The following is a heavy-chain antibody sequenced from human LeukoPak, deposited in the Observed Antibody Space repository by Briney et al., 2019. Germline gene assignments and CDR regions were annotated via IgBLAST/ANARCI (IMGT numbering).Heavy chain of an antibody. CDR2: IRYDGSNK. CDR3: AKDRSGYYYYGSGSYHDAFDI. V-gene: IGHV3-30*02. D-gene: IGHD3-10*01. CDR1: GFTFSSYG. J-gene: IGHJ3*02. Sequence: GGSLRLSCAASGFTFSSYGMHWVRQAPGKGLEWVAFIRYDGSNKYYADSVKGRFTISRDNSKNTLYLQMNSLRAEDTAVYYCAKDRSGYYYYGSGSYHDAFDIWGQGTMVTVSS.